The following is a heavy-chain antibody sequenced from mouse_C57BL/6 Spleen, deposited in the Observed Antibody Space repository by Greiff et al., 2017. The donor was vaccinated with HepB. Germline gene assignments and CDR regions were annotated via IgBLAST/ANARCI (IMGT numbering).Heavy chain of an antibody. V-gene: IGHV5-6*01. CDR3: ARPYYYGSSWFAY. CDR1: GFTFSSYG. CDR2: ISSGGSYT. J-gene: IGHJ3*01. D-gene: IGHD1-1*01. Sequence: EVKLVESGGDLVKPGGSLKLSCAASGFTFSSYGMSWVRQTPDKRLEWVATISSGGSYTYEPDSVKGLFTISRDNATNTLYLQMSSLKSEDTAMYYCARPYYYGSSWFAYWGQGTLVTVSA.